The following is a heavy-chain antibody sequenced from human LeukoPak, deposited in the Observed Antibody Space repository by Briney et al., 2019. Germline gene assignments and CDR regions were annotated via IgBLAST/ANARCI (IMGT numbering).Heavy chain of an antibody. CDR3: ARDRGSSSLIYFDY. CDR1: GFNFSSYA. J-gene: IGHJ4*02. CDR2: ITGSGGST. Sequence: PGGSLRLSCAASGFNFSSYAMSWVRQAPGKGLEWVSGITGSGGSTYYADSVKGRFTVSRDNSKNTLYLQMNSLRVEDTAVYYCARDRGSSSLIYFDYCGQGTLVTVSS. V-gene: IGHV3-23*01. D-gene: IGHD6-13*01.